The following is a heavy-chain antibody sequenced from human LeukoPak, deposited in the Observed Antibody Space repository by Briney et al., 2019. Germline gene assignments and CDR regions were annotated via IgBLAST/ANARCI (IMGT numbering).Heavy chain of an antibody. CDR1: GGTFSNYA. Sequence: ASVKVSCKASGGTFSNYAIGWVRQAPGQGLEWMGWINPNSGGTNYAQKFQGRVTMTRDTSISTAYMELSRLRSDDTAVYYCATVTGLRLGELSLDYWGQGTLVTVSS. J-gene: IGHJ4*02. CDR3: ATVTGLRLGELSLDY. D-gene: IGHD3-16*02. V-gene: IGHV1-2*02. CDR2: INPNSGGT.